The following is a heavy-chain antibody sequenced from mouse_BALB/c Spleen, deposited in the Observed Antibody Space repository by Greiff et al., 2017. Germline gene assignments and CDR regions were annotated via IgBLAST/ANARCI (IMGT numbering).Heavy chain of an antibody. CDR2: ISSGGSYT. CDR1: GFTFSSYA. J-gene: IGHJ4*01. Sequence: DVKLVESGGGLVKPGGSLKLSFAASGFTFSSYAMSWVRQSPEKRLEWVAEISSGGSYTYYPDTVTGRFTISRDNAKNTLYLEMSSLRSEDTAMYYCARGLYGSTSYYAMDYWGQGTSVTVSS. CDR3: ARGLYGSTSYYAMDY. V-gene: IGHV5-9-4*01. D-gene: IGHD1-1*01.